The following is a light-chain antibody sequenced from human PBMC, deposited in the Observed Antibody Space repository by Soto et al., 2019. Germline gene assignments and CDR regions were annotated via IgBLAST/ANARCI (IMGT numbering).Light chain of an antibody. J-gene: IGKJ1*01. CDR1: QGISNY. CDR2: AAS. CDR3: QKYNSDPRT. Sequence: DIQMTQSPSSLSASVGDRVTIPCPASQGISNYVAWYQQKAGKVPKVLIFAASTLQAGVPSRFSGSGSGTEFTLTISGLQPEDVATYYCQKYNSDPRTFGQGTKVDIK. V-gene: IGKV1-27*01.